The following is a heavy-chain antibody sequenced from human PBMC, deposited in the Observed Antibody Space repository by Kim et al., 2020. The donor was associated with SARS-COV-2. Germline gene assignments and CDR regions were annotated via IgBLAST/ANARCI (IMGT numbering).Heavy chain of an antibody. CDR3: FGGGYCSSTSCPHGYFDY. Sequence: GGSLRLSCAASGFTFSSYAMSWVRQAPGKGLEWVSAISGSGGSTYYADSVKGRFTISRDNSKNTLYLQMNSLRAEDTAVYYCFGGGYCSSTSCPHGYFDYWGQGTLVTVSS. V-gene: IGHV3-23*01. CDR1: GFTFSSYA. CDR2: ISGSGGST. J-gene: IGHJ4*02. D-gene: IGHD2-2*01.